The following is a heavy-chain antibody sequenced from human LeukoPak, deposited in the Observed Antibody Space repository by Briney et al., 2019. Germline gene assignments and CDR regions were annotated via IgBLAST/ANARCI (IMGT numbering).Heavy chain of an antibody. CDR2: IYSGGST. V-gene: IGHV3-53*01. Sequence: GGSLRLSCAASGFTVSSSYMSWVRQAPGEVLEWVSVIYSGGSTYYADSVKGRFTISRDNSKNTLYLQMNSLRAEDTAVYYCARGVRGYSYGWGYYFDYWGQGTLVTVSS. CDR3: ARGVRGYSYGWGYYFDY. D-gene: IGHD5-18*01. CDR1: GFTVSSSY. J-gene: IGHJ4*02.